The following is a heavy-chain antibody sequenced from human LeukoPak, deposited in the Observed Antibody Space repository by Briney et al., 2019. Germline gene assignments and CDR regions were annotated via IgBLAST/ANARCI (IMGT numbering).Heavy chain of an antibody. J-gene: IGHJ4*02. D-gene: IGHD3-22*01. CDR3: ARGQTIVGDFDY. CDR1: GVTFRSDS. Sequence: GGSLRLSCALSGVTFRSDSMTWGREAPGKGLEWGSSISSSSSDIYYADSVKARFTISRDNAKNSLYLQMNSLRAEDTAVYYCARGQTIVGDFDYWGQGTLVTVSS. CDR2: ISSSSSDI. V-gene: IGHV3-21*01.